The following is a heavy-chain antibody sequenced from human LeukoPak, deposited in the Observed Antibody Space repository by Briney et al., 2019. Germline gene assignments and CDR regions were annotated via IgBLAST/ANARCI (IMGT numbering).Heavy chain of an antibody. Sequence: SETLSLTCAVYGGSFSGYYWSWIRQPPEKGLEWIGEINHSGSTNYNPSLKSRVTISVDTSKNQFSLKLSSVTAADTAVYYCARGPYSWSGGSFDYWGQGTLVTVSS. CDR1: GGSFSGYY. CDR2: INHSGST. J-gene: IGHJ4*02. D-gene: IGHD6-13*01. CDR3: ARGPYSWSGGSFDY. V-gene: IGHV4-34*01.